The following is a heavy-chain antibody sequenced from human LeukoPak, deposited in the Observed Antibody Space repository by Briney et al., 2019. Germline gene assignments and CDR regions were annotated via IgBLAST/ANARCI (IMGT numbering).Heavy chain of an antibody. CDR3: AREGQYCSGGSCFHFYYYYYMDV. V-gene: IGHV4-34*01. CDR1: GGSFSGYY. CDR2: INHSGST. D-gene: IGHD2-15*01. J-gene: IGHJ6*03. Sequence: SETLSLTCAVYGGSFSGYYWSRIRQPPGKGLEWIGEINHSGSTNYNPSLKSRVTISVDTSKNQFSLKLSSVTAADTAVYYCAREGQYCSGGSCFHFYYYYYMDVWGKGTTVTVSS.